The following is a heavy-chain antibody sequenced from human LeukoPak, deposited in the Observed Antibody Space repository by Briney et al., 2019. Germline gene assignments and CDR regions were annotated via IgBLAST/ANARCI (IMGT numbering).Heavy chain of an antibody. V-gene: IGHV4-59*08. CDR2: ISHSGTT. J-gene: IGHJ5*01. Sequence: SETLSLTCTVSGGSVNYYYWSWIRQPPGKGLEWIGYISHSGTTNYDPSLKSRVSISLATSNNQFSLRLISVTAADTTVYYCARLLTSGRQVGGILRSYWFDSWGQGTLVTVSS. CDR1: GGSVNYYY. CDR3: ARLLTSGRQVGGILRSYWFDS. D-gene: IGHD1-14*01.